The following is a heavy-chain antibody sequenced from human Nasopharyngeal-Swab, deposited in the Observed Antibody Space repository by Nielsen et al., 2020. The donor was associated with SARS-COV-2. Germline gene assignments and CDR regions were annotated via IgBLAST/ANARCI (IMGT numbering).Heavy chain of an antibody. Sequence: ASVNVSCKVSGYTLTELSMHWVRQAPGKGLEWMGGFDPEDGETIYAQKFQGRVTMTEDTSTDTAYMELSSLRSEDTAVYYCATGFAFRPNWFDPWGQGTLVTVSS. J-gene: IGHJ5*02. V-gene: IGHV1-24*01. D-gene: IGHD2-21*01. CDR1: GYTLTELS. CDR2: FDPEDGET. CDR3: ATGFAFRPNWFDP.